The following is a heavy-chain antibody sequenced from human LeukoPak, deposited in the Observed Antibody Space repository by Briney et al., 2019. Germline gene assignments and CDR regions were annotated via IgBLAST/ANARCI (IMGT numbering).Heavy chain of an antibody. CDR2: INHSGST. Sequence: SETLSLTCAVYGGSFSGYYWSWIRQPPGKGLEWIGEINHSGSTNYNPSLKSRVTISVDTSKNQFSLKLSSVTAADTAVYYCARDKMVRGVIPHWNNCFDPWGQGTLVTVSS. CDR1: GGSFSGYY. J-gene: IGHJ5*02. CDR3: ARDKMVRGVIPHWNNCFDP. D-gene: IGHD3-10*01. V-gene: IGHV4-34*01.